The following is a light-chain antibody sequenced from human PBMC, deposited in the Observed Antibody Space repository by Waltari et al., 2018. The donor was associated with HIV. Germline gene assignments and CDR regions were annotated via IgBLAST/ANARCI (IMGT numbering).Light chain of an antibody. J-gene: IGLJ3*02. V-gene: IGLV1-51*01. Sequence: QFVLTQPPSVSAAPGQKVNISCSGSSSNIGNDFVSWYQVLPGAAPKLLIYDNIKRPSGIPELFSGSKSGTSATLAITGLQTGDEADYYCGTWDKTLSVGVFGGGTKLTVL. CDR3: GTWDKTLSVGV. CDR1: SSNIGNDF. CDR2: DNI.